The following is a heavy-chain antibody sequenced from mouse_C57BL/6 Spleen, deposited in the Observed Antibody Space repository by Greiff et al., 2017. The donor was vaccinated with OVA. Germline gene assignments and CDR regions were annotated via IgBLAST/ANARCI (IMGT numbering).Heavy chain of an antibody. J-gene: IGHJ3*01. D-gene: IGHD2-1*01. Sequence: VQLQQSVAELVRPGASVKLSCTASGFNIKNNYMHWVKQRPEQGLEGIGRIDPANGNTKYDQKVKGKATITADKYSNTAYLQLSNLTSKDTAIYYCTIYYGNRGWFAYWGQGTLVTVSA. CDR2: IDPANGNT. CDR1: GFNIKNNY. V-gene: IGHV14-3*01. CDR3: TIYYGNRGWFAY.